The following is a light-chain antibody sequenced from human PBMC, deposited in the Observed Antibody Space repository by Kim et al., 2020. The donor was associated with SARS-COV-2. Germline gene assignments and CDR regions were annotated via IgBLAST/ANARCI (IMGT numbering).Light chain of an antibody. CDR3: QSYDSSLSGHVV. CDR2: GNS. J-gene: IGLJ2*01. CDR1: SSNIGAGYD. V-gene: IGLV1-40*01. Sequence: QLVLTQPPSVSGAPGQRVTISCTGSSSNIGAGYDVHWYQQLPGTAPKLLIYGNSNRPSGVSDRFSGSKSGTSASLAITGLQAEDEADYYCQSYDSSLSGHVVFGGGTQLTVL.